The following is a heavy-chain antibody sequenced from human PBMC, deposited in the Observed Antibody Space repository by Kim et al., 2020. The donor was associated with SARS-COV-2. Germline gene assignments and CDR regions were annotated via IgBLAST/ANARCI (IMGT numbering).Heavy chain of an antibody. J-gene: IGHJ4*02. CDR3: ARDALLWFGATYFDY. V-gene: IGHV3-30*07. Sequence: EPAKGRSTISREKSKNPLYLHMNSTRAEDTAVYYCARDALLWFGATYFDYWGQGTLVTVSS. D-gene: IGHD3-10*01.